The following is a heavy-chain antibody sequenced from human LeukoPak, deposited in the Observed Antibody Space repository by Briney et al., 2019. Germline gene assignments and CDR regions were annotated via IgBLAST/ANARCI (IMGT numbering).Heavy chain of an antibody. CDR2: IYYSGST. J-gene: IGHJ4*02. CDR1: GGSISSYY. Sequence: SETLSLTCTVSGGSISSYYWSWIRQPAGKGLEWIGYIYYSGSTNYNPSLKSRVTISVDTSKNQFSLKLSSVTAADTAVYYCARDVTAGDYFDYWGQGTLVTVSS. D-gene: IGHD2-21*02. V-gene: IGHV4-59*12. CDR3: ARDVTAGDYFDY.